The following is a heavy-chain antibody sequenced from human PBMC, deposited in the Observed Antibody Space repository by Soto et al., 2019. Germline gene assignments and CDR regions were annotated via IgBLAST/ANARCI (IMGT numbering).Heavy chain of an antibody. CDR2: ISAYNGNT. V-gene: IGHV1-18*01. CDR3: ARDQSGVQFGEVIVIDY. J-gene: IGHJ4*02. Sequence: ASVKVSCKASGYTFTSYGISWVRQAPGQGLEWMGWISAYNGNTNYAQKLQGRVTMTTDTSTSTAYMELRSLRSDDTAVYYCARDQSGVQFGEVIVIDYWGQGTLVTVSS. D-gene: IGHD3-16*02. CDR1: GYTFTSYG.